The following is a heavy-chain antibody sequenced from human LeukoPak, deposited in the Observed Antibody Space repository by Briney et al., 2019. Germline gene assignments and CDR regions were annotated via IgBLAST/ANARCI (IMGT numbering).Heavy chain of an antibody. CDR3: ARFTRGFDP. J-gene: IGHJ5*02. Sequence: GGSLRLSCAASGFTFSSYSMNWVRQAPGKGLEWVSYIGSSSSTIYYADSVKGRFTISRDNAKNSLYLQMNSLRAEDTAVYYCARFTRGFDPWGQGTLVTVSS. V-gene: IGHV3-48*01. CDR1: GFTFSSYS. CDR2: IGSSSSTI.